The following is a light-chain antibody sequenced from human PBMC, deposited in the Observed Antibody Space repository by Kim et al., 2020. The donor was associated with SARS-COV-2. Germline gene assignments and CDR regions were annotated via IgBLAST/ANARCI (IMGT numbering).Light chain of an antibody. Sequence: SPGERATLSCRASQSVSSNLAWYQQKPGQAPRLLIYGASTRATGIPARFSGSGSGTEFTLTISSLQSEDFAVYHCQQYNTWPPMYTFGQGTKLEI. CDR1: QSVSSN. CDR2: GAS. V-gene: IGKV3-15*01. CDR3: QQYNTWPPMYT. J-gene: IGKJ2*01.